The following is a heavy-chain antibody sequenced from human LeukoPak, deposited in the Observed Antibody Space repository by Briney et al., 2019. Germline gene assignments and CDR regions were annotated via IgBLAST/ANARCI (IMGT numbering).Heavy chain of an antibody. J-gene: IGHJ6*02. CDR2: IIPILGIA. CDR1: GGTFSSYA. V-gene: IGHV1-69*04. CDR3: AREYSSSWSGYYGMDV. D-gene: IGHD6-13*01. Sequence: SVKVSCKASGGTFSSYAISWVRQAPGQGLEWMGRIIPILGIANYAQKFQGRVTITADKSTSTAYMELSSLRSEDTAVYYCAREYSSSWSGYYGMDVWGQGTTVTVSS.